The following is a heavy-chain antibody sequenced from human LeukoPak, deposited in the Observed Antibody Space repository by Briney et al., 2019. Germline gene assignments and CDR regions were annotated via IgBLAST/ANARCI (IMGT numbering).Heavy chain of an antibody. J-gene: IGHJ4*02. CDR3: AGTLRFLERFPYY. V-gene: IGHV4-38-2*02. D-gene: IGHD3-3*01. CDR1: GYSISSGYY. CDR2: IYHSGST. Sequence: SETLSLTCTVSGYSISSGYYWGWIRQPPGKGLEWIGSIYHSGSTYYNPSLKSRVTISVDTSKNQFSLKLSSVTAADTAVYYCAGTLRFLERFPYYWGQGTLVTVSS.